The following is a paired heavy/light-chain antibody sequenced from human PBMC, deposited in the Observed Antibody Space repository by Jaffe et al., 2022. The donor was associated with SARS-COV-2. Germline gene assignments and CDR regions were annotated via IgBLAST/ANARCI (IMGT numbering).Light chain of an antibody. CDR3: QQRGSWPIT. Sequence: EIVLTQSPATLSLSPGERATLSCRASQNIASYLAWYQQNPGQAPRLLFYDASNRATGIPARFSGSRSGTDFTLTISSLEPEDFAVYYCQQRGSWPITFGQGTRLEI. CDR1: QNIASY. CDR2: DAS. V-gene: IGKV3-11*01. J-gene: IGKJ5*01.
Heavy chain of an antibody. CDR3: AKVLLGLYYFDS. CDR2: ITGSGEST. J-gene: IGHJ4*02. D-gene: IGHD1-26*01. V-gene: IGHV3-23*04. Sequence: EVQLVESGGGLVQPGGSLRLSCAASGYSFSNQGMTWVRQAPGKGLEWVSAITGSGESTYYADSVRGRFTISRDNSKNTLYLQMNSLRAEDSALYYCAKVLLGLYYFDSWGQGTLVTVSS. CDR1: GYSFSNQG.